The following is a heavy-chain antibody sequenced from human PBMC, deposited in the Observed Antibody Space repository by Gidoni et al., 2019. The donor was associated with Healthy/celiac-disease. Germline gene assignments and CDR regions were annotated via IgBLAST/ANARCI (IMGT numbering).Heavy chain of an antibody. J-gene: IGHJ6*02. Sequence: QVQLQESGPGLVKPSQTLSLTCAVSGYSISSGYYWGWIRQPPGKGLEWIGSIYHSGRTYYNPSLKSRVTISVDTSKNQFSLKLSSVTAADTAVYYCARVYSSGWHPLGYYGMDVWGQGTTVTVSS. CDR2: IYHSGRT. CDR3: ARVYSSGWHPLGYYGMDV. V-gene: IGHV4-38-2*01. D-gene: IGHD6-19*01. CDR1: GYSISSGYY.